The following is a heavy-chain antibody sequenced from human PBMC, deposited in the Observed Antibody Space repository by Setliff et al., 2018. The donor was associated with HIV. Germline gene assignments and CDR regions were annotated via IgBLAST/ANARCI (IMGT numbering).Heavy chain of an antibody. Sequence: LRLSCAASGFTFSSYAMSWIRQPPGKGLEWIGEINHSGSTNYNPSLKSRVTISVDTSKNQFSLKLRSVTAADTAVYYCARHYGPIGYFDYWGQGALVTVSS. J-gene: IGHJ4*02. CDR3: ARHYGPIGYFDY. V-gene: IGHV4-34*01. D-gene: IGHD4-17*01. CDR2: INHSGST. CDR1: GFTFSSYA.